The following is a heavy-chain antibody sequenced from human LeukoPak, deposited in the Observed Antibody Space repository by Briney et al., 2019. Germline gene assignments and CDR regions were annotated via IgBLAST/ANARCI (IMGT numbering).Heavy chain of an antibody. J-gene: IGHJ4*02. Sequence: KPSETLSLTCTVSGGSISSYYWNWIRQPPGKGLEWIGYIYYSGTTNYNPSLKSRVSMSVDTSKNQFSLKLSSVTAADTAVYYCARVTGYMIEDYFDYWGQGTLVTVSS. D-gene: IGHD3-22*01. V-gene: IGHV4-59*01. CDR3: ARVTGYMIEDYFDY. CDR1: GGSISSYY. CDR2: IYYSGTT.